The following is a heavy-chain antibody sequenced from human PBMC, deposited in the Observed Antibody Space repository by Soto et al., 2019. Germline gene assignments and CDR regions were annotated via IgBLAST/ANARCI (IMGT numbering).Heavy chain of an antibody. CDR1: GFSLSTSGVG. CDR2: IYWNDDK. D-gene: IGHD3-9*01. V-gene: IGHV2-5*01. CDR3: AHSRYFVWVGVMDV. J-gene: IGHJ6*02. Sequence: PTLVNPTQTLTLTCTFSGFSLSTSGVGVGWIRQPPGKALEWLALIYWNDDKRYSPSLKSRLTITKDTSKNQVVLTMTNMDPVNTARYYCAHSRYFVWVGVMDVWVQGTTVTVS.